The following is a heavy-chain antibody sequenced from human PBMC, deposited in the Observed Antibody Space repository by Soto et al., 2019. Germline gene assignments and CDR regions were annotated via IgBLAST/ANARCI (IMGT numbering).Heavy chain of an antibody. V-gene: IGHV1-18*01. D-gene: IGHD4-4*01. CDR2: ISAYNGNT. CDR1: GYTFTSYG. Sequence: ASVKVSCKASGYTFTSYGISWVRQAPGQGLEWMGWISAYNGNTNYAQKLQGRVTMTTDTSTSTAYMELRSLRSDDTAVYYCARDSINDYSNEDDYWGQGTLVTVSS. J-gene: IGHJ4*02. CDR3: ARDSINDYSNEDDY.